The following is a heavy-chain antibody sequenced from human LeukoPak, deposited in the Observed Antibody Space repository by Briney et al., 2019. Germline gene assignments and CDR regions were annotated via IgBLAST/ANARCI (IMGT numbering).Heavy chain of an antibody. D-gene: IGHD3-9*01. CDR3: ATHYDILTGYFDY. J-gene: IGHJ4*02. CDR1: GGTFSSYA. CDR2: IIPIFGTA. V-gene: IGHV1-69*05. Sequence: ASVKVSCKASGGTFSSYAISWVRQAPGQGLEWMGRIIPIFGTANYAQKFQGRVTITTDESTSTAYMELSSLRSEDTAVYYCATHYDILTGYFDYWGQGTLVTVSS.